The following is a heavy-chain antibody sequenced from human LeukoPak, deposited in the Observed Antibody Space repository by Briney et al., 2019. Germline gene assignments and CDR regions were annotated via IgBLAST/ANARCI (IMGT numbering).Heavy chain of an antibody. V-gene: IGHV3-74*03. CDR2: VNTDGSST. CDR1: GFIFSSYW. J-gene: IGHJ5*01. Sequence: GGSLRLSCAASGFIFSSYWMHWVRQAPGKGLVWVSRVNTDGSSTTYANSVKGRFTISRDNAKNTLYLQMNTLRAEDTAVYYCTRAPQGDWFDPWGQGTTVTVSS. CDR3: TRAPQGDWFDP.